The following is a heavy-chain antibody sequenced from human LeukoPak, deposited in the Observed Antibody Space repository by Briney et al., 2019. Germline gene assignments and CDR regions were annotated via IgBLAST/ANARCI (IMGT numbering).Heavy chain of an antibody. CDR3: ARDLGLGDTV. D-gene: IGHD5-18*01. V-gene: IGHV3-30-3*01. Sequence: GRSLRLSCAASGFTFSSYAMHWVRQAPGKGLEWVAVISYDGSNKYYADSAKGRFTISRDNSKNTLYLQMNSLRAEDTAVYYCARDLGLGDTVWGQGTLVTVSS. CDR2: ISYDGSNK. J-gene: IGHJ4*02. CDR1: GFTFSSYA.